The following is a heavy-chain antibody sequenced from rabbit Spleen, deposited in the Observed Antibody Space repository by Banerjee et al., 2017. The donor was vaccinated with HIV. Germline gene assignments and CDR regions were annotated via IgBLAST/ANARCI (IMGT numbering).Heavy chain of an antibody. V-gene: IGHV1S40*01. CDR3: ARAIVPWLGLTRLDL. D-gene: IGHD4-1*01. CDR1: GFSFSYSYW. CDR2: IYVGSGGGT. Sequence: QSLEESGGDLVKPGASLTLTCTASGFSFSYSYWICWVRQAPGKGLEWIGCIYVGSGGGTKYASWAKGRFTISKTSSTTVTLQMTSLTAADTATYFCARAIVPWLGLTRLDLWGQGTLVTVS. J-gene: IGHJ3*01.